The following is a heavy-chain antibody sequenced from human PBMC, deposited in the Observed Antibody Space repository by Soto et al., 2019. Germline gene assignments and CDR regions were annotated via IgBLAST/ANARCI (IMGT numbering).Heavy chain of an antibody. V-gene: IGHV1-18*01. Sequence: ASVKVSCKASGYTFTSYGISWVRQAPGQGLEWMGWISAYNGNTNYAQKLQGRVTMTTDTSTSTAYMELRSLRSDDTAVYYCARGYCSGGSCYYYYYYMDVWGKGTTVTVSS. J-gene: IGHJ6*03. CDR2: ISAYNGNT. CDR3: ARGYCSGGSCYYYYYYMDV. CDR1: GYTFTSYG. D-gene: IGHD2-15*01.